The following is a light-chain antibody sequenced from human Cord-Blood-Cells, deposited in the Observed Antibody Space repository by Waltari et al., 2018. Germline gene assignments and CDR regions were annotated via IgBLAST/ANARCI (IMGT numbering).Light chain of an antibody. CDR3: SSYTSSSTRV. CDR1: SSDVGGYNY. Sequence: QSALTQPASVSGSPGQSITISCTGTSSDVGGYNYVSWSQQHPGKAPKLMIYEVSNLPSGVSNRFSGSKSGNTASLTISGLQAEDEADYYCSSYTSSSTRVFGGGTKLTVL. CDR2: EVS. V-gene: IGLV2-14*01. J-gene: IGLJ3*02.